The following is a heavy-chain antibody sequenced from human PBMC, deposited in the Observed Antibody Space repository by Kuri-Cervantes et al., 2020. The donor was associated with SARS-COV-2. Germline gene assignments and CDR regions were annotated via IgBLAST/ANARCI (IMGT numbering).Heavy chain of an antibody. J-gene: IGHJ5*02. V-gene: IGHV4-34*01. D-gene: IGHD2-15*01. Sequence: GSLRLSCAVYGGSFSGFYWSWIRQAPGKGLEWIGEINHSGSANYNPSLKSRVTISVDTSKNQFSLKLSSVTAADTAVYYCAREDRGWFDPWGQGTLVTVSS. CDR3: AREDRGWFDP. CDR2: INHSGSA. CDR1: GGSFSGFY.